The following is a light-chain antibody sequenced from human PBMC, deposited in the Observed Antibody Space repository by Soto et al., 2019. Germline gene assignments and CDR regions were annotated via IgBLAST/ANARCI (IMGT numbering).Light chain of an antibody. V-gene: IGKV3-11*01. CDR2: DAS. Sequence: EIVLTQSPATLSLSPGERATLSCRASQSVSSYLAWYQQKPGQAPRFLIYDASNRATGIPARFSGSGSGTDFTLTISSLEPEDFAVYYCQQRSNWPPFGQGTKLEIK. CDR3: QQRSNWPP. J-gene: IGKJ2*01. CDR1: QSVSSY.